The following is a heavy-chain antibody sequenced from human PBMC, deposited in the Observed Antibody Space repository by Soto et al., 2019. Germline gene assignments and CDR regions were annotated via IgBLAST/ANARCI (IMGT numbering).Heavy chain of an antibody. Sequence: SETLSLTCTVSGGSMNNYYWSWIRQPAGKGLGWIGHIYTSGSTSYNPSLRSRVTMSVDTSKNQFSLTLKSVTAADTAIYYCARGRQDFDPCGHGTLVTVSS. CDR3: ARGRQDFDP. V-gene: IGHV4-4*07. CDR2: IYTSGST. J-gene: IGHJ5*02. CDR1: GGSMNNYY.